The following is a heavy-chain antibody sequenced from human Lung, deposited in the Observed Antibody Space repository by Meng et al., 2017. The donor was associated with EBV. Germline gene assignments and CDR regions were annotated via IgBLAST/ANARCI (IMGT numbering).Heavy chain of an antibody. CDR2: INHSGTT. D-gene: IGHD3-10*01. Sequence: VQLQSGALRFLAPSETLSLPCSVYGGTFCYYYWSWIRQPPGKGLEWIGEINHSGTTNYSPSLKSRVTISADTSKKQFSLKLSSVTAADTAVYYCARDYGLGSHVPFDLWGRGTLVTVSS. CDR3: ARDYGLGSHVPFDL. CDR1: GGTFCYYY. V-gene: IGHV4-34*01. J-gene: IGHJ2*01.